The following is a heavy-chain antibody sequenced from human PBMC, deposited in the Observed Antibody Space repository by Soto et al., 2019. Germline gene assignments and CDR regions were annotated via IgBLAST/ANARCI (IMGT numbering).Heavy chain of an antibody. D-gene: IGHD6-13*01. CDR2: IYYSGST. CDR3: ARLIARADWYFDL. J-gene: IGHJ2*01. V-gene: IGHV4-59*12. Sequence: PSETLSLTCTVSGGSISSYYRSWIRQPPGKGLEWIGYIYYSGSTNYNPSLKSRVTISVDTSKNQFSLKLNSVTAADTAVYYCARLIARADWYFDLWGRGTLVTVSS. CDR1: GGSISSYY.